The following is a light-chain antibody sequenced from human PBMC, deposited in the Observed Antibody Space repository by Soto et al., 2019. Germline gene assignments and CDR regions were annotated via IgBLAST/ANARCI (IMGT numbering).Light chain of an antibody. CDR1: QGIGNY. CDR2: DAS. J-gene: IGKJ1*01. Sequence: DSQMTKSPSSLYASVGDRVTITCRARQGIGNYLAWYQQKPGQVPKNLIYDASTLQSGVPSRFSGSGSGKDFTLNISSLQPEDGATYYCQKSYTAPETFGQGTKVEIK. CDR3: QKSYTAPET. V-gene: IGKV1-27*01.